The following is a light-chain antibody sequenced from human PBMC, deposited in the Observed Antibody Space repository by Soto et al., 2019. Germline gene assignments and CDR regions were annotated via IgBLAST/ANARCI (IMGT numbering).Light chain of an antibody. V-gene: IGKV3-11*01. CDR3: QQRSNWPLLT. CDR1: QSVSTY. CDR2: DAS. J-gene: IGKJ4*02. Sequence: EILLTQSPATLSLSPWETATLSCRASQSVSTYLAWYQQKPGQPPRLLIYDASNRATGVPARFSGSGSGTDFTLTISSLEPEDFAVYYCQQRSNWPLLTFGGGTKVEIK.